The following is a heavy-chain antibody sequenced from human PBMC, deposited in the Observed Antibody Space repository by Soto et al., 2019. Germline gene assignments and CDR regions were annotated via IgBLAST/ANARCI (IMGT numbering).Heavy chain of an antibody. CDR3: ARWVGGSMFDNSGKYDS. V-gene: IGHV3-30*03. D-gene: IGHD3-22*01. Sequence: QVQLVESGGGVVQPGRSLRLTCAASGFTFSSNGMHWVRQPPGKGLEWVALIAYDGSKIYYGDSVRGRFTISRDNSESTLFLQMNSLRAEDTAVYYCARWVGGSMFDNSGKYDSWGQGTLVTVSS. J-gene: IGHJ5*01. CDR1: GFTFSSNG. CDR2: IAYDGSKI.